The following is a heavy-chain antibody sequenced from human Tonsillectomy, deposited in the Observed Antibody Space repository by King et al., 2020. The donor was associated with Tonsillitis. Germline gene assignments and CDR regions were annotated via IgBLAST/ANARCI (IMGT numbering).Heavy chain of an antibody. D-gene: IGHD3-3*02. CDR1: GYTFTNYR. V-gene: IGHV1-18*01. J-gene: IGHJ4*02. Sequence: QLVQSGAEVKKPGASVKLSCKASGYTFTNYRINWVRQAPGQGLECMGWISTDNGNTNYAQKVQGRVTMTTDTSTSTAYMELRSLRSDDTAVYYCARDPMARYSISWHEGAFDYWGQGTLVTVSS. CDR2: ISTDNGNT. CDR3: ARDPMARYSISWHEGAFDY.